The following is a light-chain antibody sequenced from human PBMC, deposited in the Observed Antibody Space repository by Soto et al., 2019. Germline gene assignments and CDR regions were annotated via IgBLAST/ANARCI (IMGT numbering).Light chain of an antibody. J-gene: IGLJ1*01. V-gene: IGLV2-14*01. CDR2: DVS. CDR3: SSYTSSSCRYV. CDR1: SSDVGGYNY. Sequence: QSALTQPASVSGSPGQSITISCTGTSSDVGGYNYVSWYQQHPGKAPKLMIYDVSNRPSGVSNRFSGSKSGNTASLTISGLQAEDEADYYCSSYTSSSCRYVFGTGTKLTVL.